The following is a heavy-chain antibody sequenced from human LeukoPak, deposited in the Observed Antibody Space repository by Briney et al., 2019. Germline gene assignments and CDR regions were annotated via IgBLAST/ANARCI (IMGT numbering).Heavy chain of an antibody. CDR2: ISGSGGST. CDR3: AKVSYYDYVWGILRH. V-gene: IGHV3-23*01. CDR1: GFTFSSYA. J-gene: IGHJ4*02. D-gene: IGHD3-16*01. Sequence: GRSLRLSCAASGFTFSSYAMHWVRQAPGKGLEWVSAISGSGGSTYYADSVKGRFTISRDNSKNTLYLQMNSLRAEDTAVYYCAKVSYYDYVWGILRHWGQGTLDTVSS.